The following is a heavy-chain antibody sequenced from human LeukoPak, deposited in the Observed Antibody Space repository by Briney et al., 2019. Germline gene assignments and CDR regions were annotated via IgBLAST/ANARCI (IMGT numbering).Heavy chain of an antibody. CDR1: GFSLSTSGMC. CDR3: ARMTSGSYGKRGFDP. CDR2: IDWDDDK. J-gene: IGHJ5*02. V-gene: IGHV2-70*11. D-gene: IGHD3-10*01. Sequence: ESGPALVKPTQTLTLTCTFSGFSLSTSGMCVSWIRQPPGKALEWLARIDWDDDKHYSTSLKTRLTISKDTSKNQVVLTMTNMDPVDTATYYCARMTSGSYGKRGFDPWGQGALVTVSS.